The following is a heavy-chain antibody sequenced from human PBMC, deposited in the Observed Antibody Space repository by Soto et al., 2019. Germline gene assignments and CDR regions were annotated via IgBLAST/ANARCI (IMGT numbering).Heavy chain of an antibody. CDR3: ARQQLDKWFHP. J-gene: IGHJ5*02. Sequence: QVQLQESGPGLVKPSETLSLTCTVSGGSISSYHWSWIRQPPGKGLEWIGYIYNSGSTSYNHSLKSRVTISVDTSKNQFSLKLSSVTAADTAVYYCARQQLDKWFHPWGQGTLVTVSS. CDR1: GGSISSYH. CDR2: IYNSGST. V-gene: IGHV4-59*01. D-gene: IGHD6-13*01.